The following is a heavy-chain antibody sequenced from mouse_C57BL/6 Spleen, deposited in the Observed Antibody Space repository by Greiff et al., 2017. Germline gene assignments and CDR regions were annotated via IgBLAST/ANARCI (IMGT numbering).Heavy chain of an antibody. V-gene: IGHV1-72*01. J-gene: IGHJ4*01. CDR1: GYTFTSYW. Sequence: VKLMESGAELVKPGASVKLSCKASGYTFTSYWMHWVKQRPGRGLEWIGRIDPNSGGTKYNEKFKSKATLTVDKPSSTAYMQLSSLTSEDSAVYYCARSGDGNYVGYAMDYWGQGTSVTVSS. D-gene: IGHD2-1*01. CDR2: IDPNSGGT. CDR3: ARSGDGNYVGYAMDY.